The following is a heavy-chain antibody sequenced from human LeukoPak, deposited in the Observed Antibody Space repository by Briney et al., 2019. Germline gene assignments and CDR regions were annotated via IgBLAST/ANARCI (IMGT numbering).Heavy chain of an antibody. J-gene: IGHJ4*02. CDR3: ARDNILATFSFDY. Sequence: GGSLRLSCAASGFTFSDYWMSWVRQAPGKGLEWVAVISYDDGSYKNYADSVKGRFTISRDKSKNTLYLQMSSLRTEDTAVYYCARDNILATFSFDYWGQGTLVTVSS. CDR2: ISYDDGSYK. D-gene: IGHD5-12*01. CDR1: GFTFSDYW. V-gene: IGHV3-30*03.